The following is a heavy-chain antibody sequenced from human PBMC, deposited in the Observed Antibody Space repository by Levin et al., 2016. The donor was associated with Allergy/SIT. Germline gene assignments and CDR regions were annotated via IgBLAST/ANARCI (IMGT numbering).Heavy chain of an antibody. J-gene: IGHJ4*02. Sequence: ASVKVSCKASGYTFSSHGISWVRQAPGQRLEWMGWISAYNGNTNYAEKFQGRVTMTTDTSTSTVYMELRSLRSDDTAVYYCARPPYFGDLYYDFWGQGTLVTVSS. D-gene: IGHD4-17*01. V-gene: IGHV1-18*04. CDR1: GYTFSSHG. CDR3: ARPPYFGDLYYDF. CDR2: ISAYNGNT.